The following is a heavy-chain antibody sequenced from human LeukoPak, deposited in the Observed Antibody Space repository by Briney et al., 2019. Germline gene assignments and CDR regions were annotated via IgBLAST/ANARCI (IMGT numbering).Heavy chain of an antibody. J-gene: IGHJ6*02. Sequence: TSVKVSCKASGGTFSSYAISWVRQAPGQGLEWMGRIIPILGIANYAQKFQGRVTITADKSTSTAYMEVRSLRSDDTAVYYCARSQIGSSSWYAYYYYGMDVWGQGTTVTVSS. V-gene: IGHV1-69*04. CDR1: GGTFSSYA. CDR3: ARSQIGSSSWYAYYYYGMDV. D-gene: IGHD6-13*01. CDR2: IIPILGIA.